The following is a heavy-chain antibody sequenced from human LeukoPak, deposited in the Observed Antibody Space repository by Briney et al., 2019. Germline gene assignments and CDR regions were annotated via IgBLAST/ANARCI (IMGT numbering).Heavy chain of an antibody. CDR2: INPNSGGT. V-gene: IGHV1-2*06. J-gene: IGHJ6*02. CDR1: GYTLTDYY. Sequence: ASVKVSCKASGYTLTDYYMHWVRQAPGQGLEWMGRINPNSGGTNYAQKFQGRVTITRDTSASTAYMELNSLRSEDTAVYYCARPRYCSSTSCYLYGMDVWGQGTTVTVSS. D-gene: IGHD2-2*01. CDR3: ARPRYCSSTSCYLYGMDV.